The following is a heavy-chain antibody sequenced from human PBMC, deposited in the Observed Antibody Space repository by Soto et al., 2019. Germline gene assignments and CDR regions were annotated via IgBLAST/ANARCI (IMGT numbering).Heavy chain of an antibody. CDR3: ARGDGGDYGGDYFDY. CDR2: IWYDGSNK. Sequence: QVQLVESGGGVVQPGRSLRLSCAASGFTFSSYGMHWVRQAPGKGLEWVAVIWYDGSNKYYADSVKGRFTISRDNSKNTLYLQMNSLRAEDTAVYYCARGDGGDYGGDYFDYWGQGTLVTVSS. CDR1: GFTFSSYG. D-gene: IGHD4-17*01. J-gene: IGHJ4*02. V-gene: IGHV3-33*01.